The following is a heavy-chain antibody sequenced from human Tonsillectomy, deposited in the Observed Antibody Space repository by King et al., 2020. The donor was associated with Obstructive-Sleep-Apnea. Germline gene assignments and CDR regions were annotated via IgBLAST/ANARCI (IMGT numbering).Heavy chain of an antibody. V-gene: IGHV3-21*06. J-gene: IGHJ4*02. CDR2: ISSSSNYI. CDR1: GFTFSSYS. CDR3: ARVVSYDSYFDY. Sequence: VQLVESGGGLVKPGGSLRLSCAASGFTFSSYSMDWVRQAAGKGLEWVSSISSSSNYIYYADSVKGRFTISRDNAKNSLYLQMNSLRAEDTALYYCARVVSYDSYFDYWGQGTLVTVSS. D-gene: IGHD5-18*01.